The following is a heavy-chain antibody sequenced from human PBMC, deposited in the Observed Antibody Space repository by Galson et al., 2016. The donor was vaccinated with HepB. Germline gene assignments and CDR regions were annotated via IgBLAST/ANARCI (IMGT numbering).Heavy chain of an antibody. Sequence: SLRLSCAASGFPFSSYAMAWLRQAPGKGLEWVSALSASGDRTFYADSVKGRLIISRDNSKNTLFLQMDTLRAEDTAVYYCARRYDTPGYYYIDFWGQGTLVTVSS. CDR1: GFPFSSYA. CDR3: ARRYDTPGYYYIDF. V-gene: IGHV3-23*01. D-gene: IGHD3-22*01. CDR2: LSASGDRT. J-gene: IGHJ4*02.